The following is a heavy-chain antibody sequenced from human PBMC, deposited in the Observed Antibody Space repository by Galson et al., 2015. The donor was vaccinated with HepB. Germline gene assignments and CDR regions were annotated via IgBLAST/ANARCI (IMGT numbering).Heavy chain of an antibody. J-gene: IGHJ5*02. CDR2: ISAYNGNT. CDR3: ARERRENYGSGSYWVPMSDP. V-gene: IGHV1-18*01. CDR1: GYTFTSYG. D-gene: IGHD3-10*01. Sequence: SVKVSCKASGYTFTSYGISWVRQAPGQGLEWMGWISAYNGNTNYAQKLQGRVTMTTDTSTSTAYMELRSLRSDDTAVYYCARERRENYGSGSYWVPMSDPWGQGTLVTVSS.